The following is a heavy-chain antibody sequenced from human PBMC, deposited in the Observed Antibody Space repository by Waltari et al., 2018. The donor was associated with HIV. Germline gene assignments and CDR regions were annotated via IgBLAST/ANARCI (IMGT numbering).Heavy chain of an antibody. V-gene: IGHV1-3*04. CDR1: KYTFASYG. CDR2: INTCEGST. D-gene: IGHD5-12*01. J-gene: IGHJ4*02. CDR3: ARELRFDIVFDY. Sequence: QVQLVQSGAEMRKPGASVKVSCTASKYTFASYGIHWLRQAPGQRLEWMGWINTCEGSTKYSQKFQGRVTITRDTSASTAYMQLSSLRSEDTAIYYCARELRFDIVFDYWGQGTLVTVSS.